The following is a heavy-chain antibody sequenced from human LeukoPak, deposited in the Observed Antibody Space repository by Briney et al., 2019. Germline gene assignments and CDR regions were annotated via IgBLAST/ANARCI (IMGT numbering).Heavy chain of an antibody. V-gene: IGHV3-30*03. CDR3: ARGRLRYFDWAYEYYFDY. Sequence: GGSLRLSCAASGFTFSSYGMHWVRQAPGKGLEWVAVISYDGSNKYYADSVKGRFTISRDNSKNTLHLQMNSLRAEDTAVYYCARGRLRYFDWAYEYYFDYWGQGTLVTVSS. J-gene: IGHJ4*02. CDR2: ISYDGSNK. D-gene: IGHD3-9*01. CDR1: GFTFSSYG.